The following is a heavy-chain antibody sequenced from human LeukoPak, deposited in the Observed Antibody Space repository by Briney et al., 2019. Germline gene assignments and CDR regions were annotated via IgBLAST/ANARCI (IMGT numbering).Heavy chain of an antibody. CDR3: TRVDYYSTSAFFDY. V-gene: IGHV3-49*04. CDR2: IRNKIYGGTA. Sequence: PGGSLRLSCAASGFTFGDHAMSWVRQAPGKGLEWVGFIRNKIYGGTAEYAASVKGRFTISRDDSKSIAYLQMNSLKTEDTAMYYCTRVDYYSTSAFFDYWGQGTLVTVSS. J-gene: IGHJ4*02. D-gene: IGHD2-21*01. CDR1: GFTFGDHA.